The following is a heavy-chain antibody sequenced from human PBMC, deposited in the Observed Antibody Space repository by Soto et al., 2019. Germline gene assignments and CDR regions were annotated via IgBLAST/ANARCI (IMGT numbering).Heavy chain of an antibody. Sequence: QVQLVQSGAEVTKPGSSVKVSCKASGGTFSRYSITWVRQAPGHGLEWIGRIIPIFGIASYAQKFQGRVTLTADESTSTAYMELSSLRSDDTAVYYCAREDRDRGTGLVPAAIDGMDVWGQGTTVTVSS. D-gene: IGHD2-2*01. CDR1: GGTFSRYS. J-gene: IGHJ6*02. CDR2: IIPIFGIA. CDR3: AREDRDRGTGLVPAAIDGMDV. V-gene: IGHV1-69*08.